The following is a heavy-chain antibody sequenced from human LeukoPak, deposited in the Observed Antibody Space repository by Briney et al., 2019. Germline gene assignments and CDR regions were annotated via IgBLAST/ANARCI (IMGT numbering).Heavy chain of an antibody. CDR2: INHSGST. Sequence: PSETLSLTCAVYGGSFSGYYWSWIRQPPGKGLEWIGEINHSGSTNYNPSLKSRVTISVDTSKNQFSLKLSSVTAADTAVYYCAREPYYYDSSGYKHAFDIWGQGTMVTVSS. V-gene: IGHV4-34*01. J-gene: IGHJ3*02. CDR1: GGSFSGYY. D-gene: IGHD3-22*01. CDR3: AREPYYYDSSGYKHAFDI.